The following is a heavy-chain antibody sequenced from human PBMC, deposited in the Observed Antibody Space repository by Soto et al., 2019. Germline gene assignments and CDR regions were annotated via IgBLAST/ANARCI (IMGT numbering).Heavy chain of an antibody. CDR1: RFTFSDFA. CDR2: IGGGGTDT. D-gene: IGHD1-1*01. V-gene: IGHV3-23*01. Sequence: EVQLLESGGGLVQPGGSLTLSCAASRFTFSDFAMSWVRQAPGKGLEWVSSIGGGGTDTYYADSVKGRFTLSRGHSKNTLYLQMDSLKDEDTAVYYCAKDALPYNGKCDWFDSWGQGTLVTASS. CDR3: AKDALPYNGKCDWFDS. J-gene: IGHJ5*01.